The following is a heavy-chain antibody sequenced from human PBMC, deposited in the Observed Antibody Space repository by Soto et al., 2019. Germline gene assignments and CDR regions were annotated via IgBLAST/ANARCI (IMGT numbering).Heavy chain of an antibody. D-gene: IGHD6-19*01. CDR3: ASENEQWLKTNHWFDP. V-gene: IGHV1-18*01. Sequence: ASVKVSCKAPGGTFSSYGISWVRQAPGQGLEWMGWISAYNGNTNYAQKLQGRVTMTTDTSTSTAYMELRSLRSDDTAVYYCASENEQWLKTNHWFDPWGQGTLVTVSS. J-gene: IGHJ5*02. CDR1: GGTFSSYG. CDR2: ISAYNGNT.